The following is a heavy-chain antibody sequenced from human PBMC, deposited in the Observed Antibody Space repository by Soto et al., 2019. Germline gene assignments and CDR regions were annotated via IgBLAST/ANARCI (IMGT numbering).Heavy chain of an antibody. D-gene: IGHD1-26*01. CDR2: ISYDGGDK. V-gene: IGHV3-30*18. CDR3: AKLRYSGRYERIRYGMDV. J-gene: IGHJ6*02. Sequence: QVQLVESGGGVVQPGTSLRLSCEASAFSRRSYGVHWVRQAPGKGLEWLAVISYDGGDKNYADSVKGRFTISRDNSNNTLDLQMNSLRTEDKAVYYCAKLRYSGRYERIRYGMDVWGQGTTVTVSS. CDR1: AFSRRSYG.